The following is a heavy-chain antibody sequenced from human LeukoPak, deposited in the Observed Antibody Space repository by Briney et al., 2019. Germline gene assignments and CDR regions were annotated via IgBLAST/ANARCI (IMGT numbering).Heavy chain of an antibody. CDR3: AREMATSDYYYYYYMDV. CDR1: GFNFNTYW. Sequence: GSLRLSCAAAGFNFNTYWMSWIRQSPGKGLEWIGYIYYTGTSYDPSLKSRVTISADTSKNQFSLKLISVTAADTAVYYCAREMATSDYYYYYYMDVWGKGTTVTVSS. V-gene: IGHV4-59*01. J-gene: IGHJ6*03. CDR2: IYYTGT. D-gene: IGHD5-24*01.